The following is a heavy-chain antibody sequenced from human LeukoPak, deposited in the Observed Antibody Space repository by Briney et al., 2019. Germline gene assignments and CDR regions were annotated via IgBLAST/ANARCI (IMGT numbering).Heavy chain of an antibody. CDR2: IYYSGST. Sequence: SETLSLTCTVSGGSISSSSYYWGWIRQPPGKGLEWIGSIYYSGSTYDNLSLKSRVTLSVDTSRNQFSLKLTSVTAADTAVYYCARSEINDYSKYWGQGILVIVSS. J-gene: IGHJ4*02. CDR3: ARSEINDYSKY. V-gene: IGHV4-39*07. CDR1: GGSISSSSYY. D-gene: IGHD4-11*01.